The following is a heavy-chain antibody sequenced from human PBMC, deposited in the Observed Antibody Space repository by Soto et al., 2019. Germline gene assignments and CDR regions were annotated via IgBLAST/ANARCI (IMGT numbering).Heavy chain of an antibody. J-gene: IGHJ4*02. D-gene: IGHD1-1*01. CDR2: IRSQAYGGTA. Sequence: EVQLVESGGGLVQPGRSLRLSCATSGFTFANYPMSWVRQAPGKGPEWLGFIRSQAYGGTADYAASVEGRFTISRDDSTSIAYLQMNNLKTEDTAVYYCTKNDDHGPDWGQGTLVTVSS. CDR3: TKNDDHGPD. V-gene: IGHV3-49*04. CDR1: GFTFANYP.